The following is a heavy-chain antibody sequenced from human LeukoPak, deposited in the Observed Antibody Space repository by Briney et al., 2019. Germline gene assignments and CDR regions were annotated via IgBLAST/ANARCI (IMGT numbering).Heavy chain of an antibody. Sequence: GGSLRLSCAVSGLTFSSYWMSWVRQAPGKGLEWVANINQDGSEKYYVDSVKGRFTISRDNAKNSLFLQMNSLRAEDTAVYYCFSGLYVGVGYYWGQGTLVTVSS. V-gene: IGHV3-7*01. CDR2: INQDGSEK. CDR3: FSGLYVGVGYY. CDR1: GLTFSSYW. D-gene: IGHD1-26*01. J-gene: IGHJ4*02.